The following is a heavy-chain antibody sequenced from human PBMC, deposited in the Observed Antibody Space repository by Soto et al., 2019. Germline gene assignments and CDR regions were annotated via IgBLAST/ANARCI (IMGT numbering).Heavy chain of an antibody. V-gene: IGHV1-2*02. Sequence: QVHLVQSGAEVKKPGASVKVSCKASGYSFTDYYMHWVRQAPGQGLEWMGWINTKTGGTNYAQRVQGRVTMTGDPSINTAYTELSRLRSDDTAVYYCARVGPTGWFDPWGQGTVVTVSS. CDR1: GYSFTDYY. CDR2: INTKTGGT. J-gene: IGHJ5*02. CDR3: ARVGPTGWFDP.